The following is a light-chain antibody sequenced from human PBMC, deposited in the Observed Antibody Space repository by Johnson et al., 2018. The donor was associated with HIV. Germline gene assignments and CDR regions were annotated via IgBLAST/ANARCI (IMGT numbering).Light chain of an antibody. V-gene: IGLV1-51*02. CDR2: ENN. CDR3: GTWDSNRSAYV. J-gene: IGLJ1*01. CDR1: SSNIGNNY. Sequence: QSVLTQPPSVSAAPGQKVTISCSGSSSNIGNNYVSWYQQLPGTAPKLLIYENNKRPSGIPDRFSGSKSGTSATLGITGLQTGDEADYYCGTWDSNRSAYVFGPGTKVTVL.